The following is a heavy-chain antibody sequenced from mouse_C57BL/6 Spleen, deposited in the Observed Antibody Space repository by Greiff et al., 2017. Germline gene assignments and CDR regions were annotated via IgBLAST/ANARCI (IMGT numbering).Heavy chain of an antibody. D-gene: IGHD1-1*01. CDR1: GYAFSSSW. Sequence: VQLQQSGPELVKPGASVKISCKASGYAFSSSWMNWVKQRPGKGLEWIGRIYPGDGDTKYNGKFKGKATLTADKSSSTAYMQLSSLTSEDSAVYFCARSWKFITTVVATKYYAMDYWGQGTSVTVSS. J-gene: IGHJ4*01. V-gene: IGHV1-82*01. CDR3: ARSWKFITTVVATKYYAMDY. CDR2: IYPGDGDT.